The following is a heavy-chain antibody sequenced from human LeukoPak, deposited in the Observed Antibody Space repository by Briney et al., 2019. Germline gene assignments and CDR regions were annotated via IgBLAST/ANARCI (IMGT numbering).Heavy chain of an antibody. Sequence: GSSVKVFCQASGGTFSSYAIRWVRQAPGQGLEWMGRIIPIFGIANYAQKFQGRVTITADKSTSTAYMELSSLRSEDTAVYYCASLRGSPTGGYYFDYWGQGTLVTVSS. CDR2: IIPIFGIA. D-gene: IGHD1-26*01. V-gene: IGHV1-69*04. J-gene: IGHJ4*02. CDR3: ASLRGSPTGGYYFDY. CDR1: GGTFSSYA.